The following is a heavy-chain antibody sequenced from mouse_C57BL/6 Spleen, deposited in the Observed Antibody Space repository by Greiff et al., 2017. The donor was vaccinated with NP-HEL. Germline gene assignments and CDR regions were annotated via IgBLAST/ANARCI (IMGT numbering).Heavy chain of an antibody. Sequence: QVHVKQSGAELARPGASVKLSCKASGYTFTSYGISWVKQRTGQGLEWIGEIYPRSGNTYYNEKFKGKATLTADKSSSTASMELRSLTSEDSAVCFWARSSDYDDQAWVAYRGQGTLVTVAA. CDR1: GYTFTSYG. V-gene: IGHV1-81*01. CDR2: IYPRSGNT. D-gene: IGHD2-4*01. CDR3: ARSSDYDDQAWVAY. J-gene: IGHJ3*01.